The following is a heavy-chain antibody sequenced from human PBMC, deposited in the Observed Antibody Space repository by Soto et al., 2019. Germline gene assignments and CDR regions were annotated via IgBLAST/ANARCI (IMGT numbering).Heavy chain of an antibody. CDR3: ALAARPGYYYYYGMDV. V-gene: IGHV5-51*01. CDR1: GYSFTSYW. D-gene: IGHD6-6*01. Sequence: GESLKISCKGSGYSFTSYWIGWVRQMPGKGLEWMGIIYPGDSDTRYSPSFQGQVTISADKSISTAYLQWSSLKASDTAMYYCALAARPGYYYYYGMDVWGQGTTVTVSS. J-gene: IGHJ6*02. CDR2: IYPGDSDT.